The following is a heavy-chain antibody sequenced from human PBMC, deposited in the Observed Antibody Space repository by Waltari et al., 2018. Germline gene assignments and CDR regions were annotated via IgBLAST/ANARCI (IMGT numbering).Heavy chain of an antibody. V-gene: IGHV4-4*02. Sequence: QVQLQESGPGLVTHSGTLSLTCDVSGGSISTNNWWSWVRQSPGKGLEWIGEIYHGGTTNYNPSLKSRVTMSVDKSQNQFSLKLSSVTAADTAIYYCARYVYGDYFVEYWGQGTLVTVSS. J-gene: IGHJ4*02. CDR2: IYHGGTT. CDR3: ARYVYGDYFVEY. CDR1: GGSISTNNW. D-gene: IGHD4-17*01.